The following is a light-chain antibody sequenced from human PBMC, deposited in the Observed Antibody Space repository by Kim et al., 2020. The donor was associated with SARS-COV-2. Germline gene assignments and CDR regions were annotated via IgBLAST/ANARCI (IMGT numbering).Light chain of an antibody. CDR1: QSISSY. Sequence: SVGDRVTLTCRASQSISSYLNWYQQKPGKAPKLLIYAASSLQSGVPSRFSGSGSGTDFTPTISSLQPEDFATYYCQQSYSTPPWTFGQGTKVDIK. CDR2: AAS. CDR3: QQSYSTPPWT. V-gene: IGKV1-39*01. J-gene: IGKJ1*01.